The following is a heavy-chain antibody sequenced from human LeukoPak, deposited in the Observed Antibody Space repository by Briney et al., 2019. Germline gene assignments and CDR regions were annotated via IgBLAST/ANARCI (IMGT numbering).Heavy chain of an antibody. CDR1: GFTFSSYS. Sequence: GGSLTLSCAASGFTFSSYSMSWVRQPPGKGLEWVSAISGSGGSTYYADSVKGRFTIFRDNSKNTLYLQMNSLRAEDTAVYYCAKDQISRSGSYFLFDFDYWGQGTLVTVSS. CDR2: ISGSGGST. CDR3: AKDQISRSGSYFLFDFDY. V-gene: IGHV3-23*01. D-gene: IGHD3-10*01. J-gene: IGHJ4*02.